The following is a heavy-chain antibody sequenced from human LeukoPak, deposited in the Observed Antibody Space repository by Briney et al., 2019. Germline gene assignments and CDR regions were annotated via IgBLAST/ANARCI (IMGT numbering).Heavy chain of an antibody. Sequence: GGSLRLSCEASGFTFNTYGMHWVRQAPGKGLGWLAVISYDERNKYYTDSVKGRFTISRDNSKNTLYLQMSSLRPEDTAVYYCANGAVYCTSPKYPTGSAPSCFAHWGQGTLVTVSS. CDR3: ANGAVYCTSPKYPTGSAPSCFAH. CDR1: GFTFNTYG. J-gene: IGHJ4*02. CDR2: ISYDERNK. V-gene: IGHV3-30*18. D-gene: IGHD2-2*01.